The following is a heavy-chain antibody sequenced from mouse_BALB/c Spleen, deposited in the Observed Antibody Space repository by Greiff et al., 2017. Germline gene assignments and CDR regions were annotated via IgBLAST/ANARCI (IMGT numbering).Heavy chain of an antibody. V-gene: IGHV3-1*02. J-gene: IGHJ3*01. Sequence: DVKLVESGPDLVKPSQSLSLTCTVTGYSITSGYSWHWIRQFPGNKLEWMGYIHYSGSTNYNPSLKSRISITRDTSKNQFFLQLNSVTTEDTATYYCARFLITTATVFAYWGQGTLVTVSA. CDR3: ARFLITTATVFAY. CDR2: IHYSGST. CDR1: GYSITSGYS. D-gene: IGHD1-2*01.